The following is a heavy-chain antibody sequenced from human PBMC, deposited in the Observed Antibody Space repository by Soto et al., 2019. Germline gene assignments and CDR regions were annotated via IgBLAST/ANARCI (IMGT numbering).Heavy chain of an antibody. J-gene: IGHJ6*02. CDR2: MNPINGAT. Sequence: ASVKVSCKASGYDFTAYDINWVRQASGQGLEWMGWMNPINGATGTARRFQGRVSMTRNTDTGTAYLELTSLRSDDTAVYFCGRGPSPRAPAGGTPYYYAMDVWGQGTTVTVSS. CDR1: GYDFTAYD. D-gene: IGHD2-2*01. CDR3: GRGPSPRAPAGGTPYYYAMDV. V-gene: IGHV1-8*02.